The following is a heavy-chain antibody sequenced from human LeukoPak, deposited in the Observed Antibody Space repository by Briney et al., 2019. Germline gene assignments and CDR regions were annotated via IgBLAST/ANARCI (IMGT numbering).Heavy chain of an antibody. CDR1: GYTFTSYG. J-gene: IGHJ6*03. D-gene: IGHD6-13*01. Sequence: GASVKVSCKASGYTFTSYGISWVRQAPGQGLEWMGWISAYNGNTNYAQKLQGRVTMTTDTSTSTAYMELRSLRSDDTAVYYCATLSSSWYFGYYYYYMDVWGKGTTVTISS. CDR3: ATLSSSWYFGYYYYYMDV. CDR2: ISAYNGNT. V-gene: IGHV1-18*01.